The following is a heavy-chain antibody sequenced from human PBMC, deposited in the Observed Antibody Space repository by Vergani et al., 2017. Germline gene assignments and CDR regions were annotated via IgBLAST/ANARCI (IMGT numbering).Heavy chain of an antibody. J-gene: IGHJ4*02. CDR3: ALGGFGELSTFDY. CDR2: ISGSGGST. V-gene: IGHV3-23*01. Sequence: EVQLLESGGGLVQPGGSLRLSCAASGFTFSSYAMSWVRQAPGKGLEWVSAISGSGGSTYYADSVKGRFTISRENSKNTLYLQMNSLRAEDTAVYYCALGGFGELSTFDYWGQGTLVTVSS. CDR1: GFTFSSYA. D-gene: IGHD3-10*01.